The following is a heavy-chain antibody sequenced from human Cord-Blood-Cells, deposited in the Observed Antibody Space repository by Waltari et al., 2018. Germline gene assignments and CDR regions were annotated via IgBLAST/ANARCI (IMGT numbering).Heavy chain of an antibody. V-gene: IGHV1-2*02. J-gene: IGHJ2*01. D-gene: IGHD6-13*01. CDR1: GYTFTGYY. CDR3: ARDGGRCSSSWHWYFDL. CDR2: INPNSGGT. Sequence: QVQLVQSGAEVKKPGASVKVSCKASGYTFTGYYMHWVRQAPGQGLEWRGWINPNSGGTTYAQKLQGRVTRPRHTSISTAYMELGRLRSDDTAVYYCARDGGRCSSSWHWYFDLWGRGTLVTVSS.